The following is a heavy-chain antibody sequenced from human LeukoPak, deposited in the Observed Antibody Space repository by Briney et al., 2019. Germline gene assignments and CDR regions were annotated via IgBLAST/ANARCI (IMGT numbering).Heavy chain of an antibody. CDR3: ARDVVPAALTNWFDP. V-gene: IGHV3-21*01. Sequence: GGSLRLSCAASGFTFSSYSMNWVRQAPGKGLEWVSSISSSSSYIYYADPVKGRFTISRDNAKNSLYLQMNSLRAEDTAVYYCARDVVPAALTNWFDPWGQGTLVTVSS. CDR1: GFTFSSYS. J-gene: IGHJ5*02. CDR2: ISSSSSYI. D-gene: IGHD2-2*01.